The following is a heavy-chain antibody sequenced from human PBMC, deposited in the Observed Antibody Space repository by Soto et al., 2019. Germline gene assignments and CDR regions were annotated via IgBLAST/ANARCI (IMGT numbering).Heavy chain of an antibody. CDR3: ARGRYCSGGSCEYDAFDI. D-gene: IGHD2-15*01. Sequence: QVQLQESGPGLVKPSQTLSLTCTFSGGSISSGGYYCGWIRQHPGKGLEWIGYIFYSGSTYYNPSLTSRVTISVDTSKNRFSLKLSSVTAADTAVYYCARGRYCSGGSCEYDAFDIWGQGTMVTVSS. J-gene: IGHJ3*02. CDR2: IFYSGST. V-gene: IGHV4-31*03. CDR1: GGSISSGGYY.